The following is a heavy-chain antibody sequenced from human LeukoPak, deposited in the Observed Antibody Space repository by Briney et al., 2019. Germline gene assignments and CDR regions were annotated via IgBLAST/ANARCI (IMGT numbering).Heavy chain of an antibody. CDR1: GFTFSSYA. CDR2: ISGSGGST. Sequence: PGESLRLSCAASGFTFSSYAMSWVRQAPGKGLEWVSAISGSGGSTYYADSVKGRFTISRDNSKSTLYLQMDSLRAEDTAVYYCAKDKRYRGANWFDSWGQGTLVTVSS. V-gene: IGHV3-23*01. CDR3: AKDKRYRGANWFDS. D-gene: IGHD3-9*01. J-gene: IGHJ5*01.